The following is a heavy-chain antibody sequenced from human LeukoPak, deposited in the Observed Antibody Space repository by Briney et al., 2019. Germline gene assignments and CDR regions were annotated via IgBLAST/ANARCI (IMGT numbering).Heavy chain of an antibody. Sequence: GGSLRLSCAASGFTVSSNYMSWVRQAPGKGLEWVSVIYSGGSTYYADSVKGRFTISRDNSKNTLYLQMNSLRAEDTAVYYCARDVSYGYSGGPAYFDYWGQGTLVTVSS. CDR2: IYSGGST. CDR3: ARDVSYGYSGGPAYFDY. D-gene: IGHD5-18*01. CDR1: GFTVSSNY. J-gene: IGHJ4*02. V-gene: IGHV3-66*02.